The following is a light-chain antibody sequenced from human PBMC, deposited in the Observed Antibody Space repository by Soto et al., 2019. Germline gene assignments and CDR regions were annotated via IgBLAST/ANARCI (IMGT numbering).Light chain of an antibody. Sequence: QSVLTQPPSASGTPGQRVTISCSGGSSNIGSNAVTWYHQLPGTAPKLLIYSNNQRPSGVPDRFSGSKSGTSASLAISGLQSEDEADYYCNSFTTSSTYVFGTGTKVTVL. V-gene: IGLV1-44*01. CDR3: NSFTTSSTYV. J-gene: IGLJ1*01. CDR1: SSNIGSNA. CDR2: SNN.